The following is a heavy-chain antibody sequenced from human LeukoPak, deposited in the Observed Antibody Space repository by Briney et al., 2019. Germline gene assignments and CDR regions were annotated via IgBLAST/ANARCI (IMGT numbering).Heavy chain of an antibody. CDR2: INSDGSST. V-gene: IGHV3-74*01. CDR3: ARVGYSYDLSLDY. CDR1: RFTFSSYW. D-gene: IGHD5-18*01. J-gene: IGHJ4*02. Sequence: PGGSLRLSCAASRFTFSSYWMHWVRQAPGKGLVWVSRINSDGSSTSYADSVKGRFTISRDNAKNTLYLQMNSLRAEDTAVYYCARVGYSYDLSLDYWGQGTLVTVSS.